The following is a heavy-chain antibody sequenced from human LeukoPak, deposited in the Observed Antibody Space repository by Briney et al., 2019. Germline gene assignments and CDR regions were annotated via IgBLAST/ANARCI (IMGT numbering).Heavy chain of an antibody. J-gene: IGHJ5*02. CDR1: GESFSGYY. CDR3: ASAGYGDYATQTGWNWFDP. D-gene: IGHD4-17*01. CDR2: INHSGST. Sequence: SETLSLTCAVYGESFSGYYWSWIRQPPGKGLEWIGEINHSGSTNYNPSLKSRVTTSVDTSKNQFSLKLSSVTAADTAVYYCASAGYGDYATQTGWNWFDPWGQGALVTVSS. V-gene: IGHV4-34*01.